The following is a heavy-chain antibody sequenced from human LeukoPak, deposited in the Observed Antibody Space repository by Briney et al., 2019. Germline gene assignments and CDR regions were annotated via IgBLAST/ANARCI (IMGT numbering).Heavy chain of an antibody. Sequence: PGGSLRLSCAASGFTFSSYSMNWVCQAPGKGLEWVSSISSSSSYIYYADSVKGRFTISRDNAKNSLYLQMNSLRAEDTAVYYCARTPYYGSGSYYYYFDYWGQGTLVTVSS. CDR3: ARTPYYGSGSYYYYFDY. CDR1: GFTFSSYS. D-gene: IGHD3-10*01. CDR2: ISSSSSYI. J-gene: IGHJ4*02. V-gene: IGHV3-21*01.